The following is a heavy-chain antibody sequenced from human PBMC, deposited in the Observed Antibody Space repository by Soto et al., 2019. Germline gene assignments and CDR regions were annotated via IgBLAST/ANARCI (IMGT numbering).Heavy chain of an antibody. CDR3: ARAIVVTVGGMDV. J-gene: IGHJ6*02. Sequence: QVQLQESGPGLVKPSQTLSLTCTVSGGSISNDDYYWSWVRQPPGKGLVWIGYIYYSGSSFFNPSLKSRVTMSKDTSTNQFSLRLTSVTAADTAVYYCARAIVVTVGGMDVWGRGTTVTVSS. CDR1: GGSISNDDYY. CDR2: IYYSGSS. V-gene: IGHV4-30-4*01. D-gene: IGHD5-12*01.